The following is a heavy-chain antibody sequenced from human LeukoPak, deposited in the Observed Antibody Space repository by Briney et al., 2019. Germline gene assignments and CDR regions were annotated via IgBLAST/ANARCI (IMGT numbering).Heavy chain of an antibody. D-gene: IGHD1-1*01. V-gene: IGHV4-30-4*08. CDR3: ARTTGAYNWFDP. CDR2: IYYSGST. CDR1: GYSISSGDYY. Sequence: PSETLSLTCAVSGYSISSGDYYWSWIRQPPGKGLEWIGYIYYSGSTYYNPSLKSRVTISVDTSKNQFSLKLSSVTAADTAVYYCARTTGAYNWFDPWGQGTLVTVSS. J-gene: IGHJ5*02.